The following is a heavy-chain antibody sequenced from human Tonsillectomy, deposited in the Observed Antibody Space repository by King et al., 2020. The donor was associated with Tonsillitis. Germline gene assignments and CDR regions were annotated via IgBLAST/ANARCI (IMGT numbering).Heavy chain of an antibody. CDR2: IKGDGSVK. V-gene: IGHV3-7*01. Sequence: VQLVESGGGLVQPGGSLRLSCAASDFTFSEYWMTWIRQAPGEGLEWVANIKGDGSVKYYVDSVEGRFTISRDNADISLFLRMNSLRAEDTAIYYCVRDMNYRDRSAYYDVLDVWGPGTMVTVSS. D-gene: IGHD3-22*01. J-gene: IGHJ3*01. CDR1: DFTFSEYW. CDR3: VRDMNYRDRSAYYDVLDV.